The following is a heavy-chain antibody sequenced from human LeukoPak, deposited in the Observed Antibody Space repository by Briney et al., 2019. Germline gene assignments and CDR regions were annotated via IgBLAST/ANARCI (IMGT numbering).Heavy chain of an antibody. CDR2: IYYSGST. CDR3: ARHDVAAAGTLDY. V-gene: IGHV4-39*01. CDR1: GGSISSYY. Sequence: SETLSLTCTVSGGSISSYYWGWIRQPPGKGLEWIGSIYYSGSTYYNPSLKSRVTISVDTSKNQFSLKLSSVTAADTAVYYCARHDVAAAGTLDYWGQGTLVTVSS. J-gene: IGHJ4*02. D-gene: IGHD6-13*01.